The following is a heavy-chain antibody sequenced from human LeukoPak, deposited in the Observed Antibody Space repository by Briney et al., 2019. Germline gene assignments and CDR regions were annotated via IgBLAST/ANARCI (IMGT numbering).Heavy chain of an antibody. CDR2: ISGSGGST. J-gene: IGHJ3*02. D-gene: IGHD1-26*01. CDR3: AKDFDRVGAPPPPSFGAFDI. Sequence: PGGSLRLSCAASGFTFSSYAMSWVRQAPGKGLEWVSAISGSGGSTYYADSAKGRFTISRDNSKNTLYLQMNSLRAEDTAVYYCAKDFDRVGAPPPPSFGAFDIWGQGTMVTVSS. CDR1: GFTFSSYA. V-gene: IGHV3-23*01.